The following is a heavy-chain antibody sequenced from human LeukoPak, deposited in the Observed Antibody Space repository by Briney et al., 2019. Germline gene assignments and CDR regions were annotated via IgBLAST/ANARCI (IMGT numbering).Heavy chain of an antibody. CDR2: MNPNSGNT. D-gene: IGHD2-15*01. CDR3: AREYCSGGSCYSEPYYYYGMDV. CDR1: GYTFTSYD. J-gene: IGHJ6*02. V-gene: IGHV1-8*01. Sequence: ASVKVSCKASGYTFTSYDINWVRQATGQGLEWMGWMNPNSGNTGYAQKVQGRVTMTRNTSISTAYMELSSLRSEDTAAYYCAREYCSGGSCYSEPYYYYGMDVWGQGTTVTVSS.